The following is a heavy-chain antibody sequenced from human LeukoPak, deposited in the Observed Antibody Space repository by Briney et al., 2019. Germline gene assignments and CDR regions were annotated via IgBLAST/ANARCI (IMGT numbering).Heavy chain of an antibody. CDR2: ISAYNGNT. CDR1: GYTFTSYG. J-gene: IGHJ5*02. Sequence: GASVKVSCKASGYTFTSYGISWVRQAPGQGLEWMGWISAYNGNTNYAQKLQGRGTMTTDTSTSTAYMELRSLRSNDTAVYYCARDTEVAARQNWFDPWGQGTLVTVSS. D-gene: IGHD6-6*01. CDR3: ARDTEVAARQNWFDP. V-gene: IGHV1-18*01.